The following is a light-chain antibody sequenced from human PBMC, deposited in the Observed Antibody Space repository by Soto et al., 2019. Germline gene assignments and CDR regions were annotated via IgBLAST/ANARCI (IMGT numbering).Light chain of an antibody. Sequence: EIVLTQSPATLSLSPGERATLSCRASQSVSSYLAWYQQKPGQAPRLLIYDASNRATGIPARFSGSGSGTDFTLTISSLEPEDFATYYCQQYDTSSRAFGQGTTVEVK. CDR2: DAS. V-gene: IGKV3-11*01. CDR1: QSVSSY. CDR3: QQYDTSSRA. J-gene: IGKJ1*01.